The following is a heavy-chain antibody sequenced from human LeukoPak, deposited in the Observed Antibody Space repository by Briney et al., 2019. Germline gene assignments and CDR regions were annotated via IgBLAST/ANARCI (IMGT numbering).Heavy chain of an antibody. V-gene: IGHV4-39*01. CDR2: IYYSGST. CDR3: ARLGEDIVVVVAATGYYFDY. J-gene: IGHJ4*02. CDR1: GGSISSSSYY. Sequence: SETLSLTCTVSGGSISSSSYYWGWLRQPPGKGLEWIGSIYYSGSTYYNPSLKSRVTISVDTSKNQFSLKLSSVTAADTAVYYCARLGEDIVVVVAATGYYFDYWGQGTLVTVSS. D-gene: IGHD2-15*01.